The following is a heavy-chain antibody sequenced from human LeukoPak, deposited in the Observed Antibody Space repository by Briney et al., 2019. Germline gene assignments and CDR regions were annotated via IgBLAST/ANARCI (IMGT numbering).Heavy chain of an antibody. Sequence: GSSVKVSCKASGGTFSSYAISWVRQAPGQGLEWMGGIIPIFGTANYAQKFQSRVTITADESTSAAYMELSSLRSEDTAVYYCARISDTAMVTDDYWGQGTLVTVSS. D-gene: IGHD5-18*01. J-gene: IGHJ4*02. CDR1: GGTFSSYA. V-gene: IGHV1-69*01. CDR3: ARISDTAMVTDDY. CDR2: IIPIFGTA.